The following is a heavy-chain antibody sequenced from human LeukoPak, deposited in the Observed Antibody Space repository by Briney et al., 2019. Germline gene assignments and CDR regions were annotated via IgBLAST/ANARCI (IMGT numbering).Heavy chain of an antibody. V-gene: IGHV1-2*02. D-gene: IGHD6-19*01. J-gene: IGHJ5*02. Sequence: ASVKVSCKASGYTFTGYYMHWVRQAPGQGLEWMGWINPNSGGTNYAQKFQGRVTMTRGTSLSTAYMELSRLRSDDTAVYYCARVRAVAGPVKPWGQGTLVTVSS. CDR3: ARVRAVAGPVKP. CDR1: GYTFTGYY. CDR2: INPNSGGT.